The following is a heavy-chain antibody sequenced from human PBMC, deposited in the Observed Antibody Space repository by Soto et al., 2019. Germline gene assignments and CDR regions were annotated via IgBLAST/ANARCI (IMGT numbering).Heavy chain of an antibody. Sequence: PGGSLRLSCAASGFTVSSNYMSWVRQAPGKGLEWVSVIYSGGSTYYADSVKGRFTISRDNSKNTLYLQMNSLRAEDTAVYYCARHDYGDYADAFDIWGQGTMVTVS. J-gene: IGHJ3*02. CDR2: IYSGGST. D-gene: IGHD4-17*01. V-gene: IGHV3-66*04. CDR1: GFTVSSNY. CDR3: ARHDYGDYADAFDI.